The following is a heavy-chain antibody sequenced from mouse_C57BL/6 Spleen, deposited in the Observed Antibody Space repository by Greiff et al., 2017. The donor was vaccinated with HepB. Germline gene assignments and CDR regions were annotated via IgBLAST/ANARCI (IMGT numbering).Heavy chain of an antibody. CDR1: GYSFTSYY. J-gene: IGHJ3*01. Sequence: VQLQESGPELVKPGASVKISCKASGYSFTSYYIHWVKQRPGQGLEWIGWIYPGSGNTKYNEKFKGKATLTADTSSSTAYMQLSSLTSEDSAVYYCARDSSGLTWFAYWGQGTLVTVSA. D-gene: IGHD3-2*02. CDR2: IYPGSGNT. V-gene: IGHV1-66*01. CDR3: ARDSSGLTWFAY.